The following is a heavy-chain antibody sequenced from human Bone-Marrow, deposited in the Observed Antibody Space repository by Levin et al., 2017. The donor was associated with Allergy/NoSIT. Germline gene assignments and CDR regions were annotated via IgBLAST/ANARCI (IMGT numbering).Heavy chain of an antibody. V-gene: IGHV1-3*04. J-gene: IGHJ4*02. Sequence: SVKVSCRASGYTFPNYAVHWVRQAPGQGLEWVGWFNTGDGSTRFSQKFLGRITITSDTSANTVYLDLSSLTSEDTALYYCASGDCSSGSCSYFDYWGQGTLVSVSS. CDR1: GYTFPNYA. CDR3: ASGDCSSGSCSYFDY. D-gene: IGHD2-15*01. CDR2: FNTGDGST.